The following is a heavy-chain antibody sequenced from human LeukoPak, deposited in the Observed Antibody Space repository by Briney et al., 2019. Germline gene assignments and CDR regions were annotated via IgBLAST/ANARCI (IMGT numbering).Heavy chain of an antibody. J-gene: IGHJ4*02. D-gene: IGHD3-16*01. Sequence: PGGSLRLSCAVSGLTLSSYGMHWVRQAPGKGLEWVAFIRNDGSDKYYTDSVKGRFTISRDNSKNTLYLRMNSLRAEDAAVYYCTKGTYTANWFDYWGQGTLVTVSS. CDR1: GLTLSSYG. CDR2: IRNDGSDK. CDR3: TKGTYTANWFDY. V-gene: IGHV3-30*02.